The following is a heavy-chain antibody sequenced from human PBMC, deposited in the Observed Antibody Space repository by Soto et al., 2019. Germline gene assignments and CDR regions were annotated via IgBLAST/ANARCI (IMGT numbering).Heavy chain of an antibody. Sequence: GESLKISCKCSGYSFTSYWISWVRQMPGKGLEWMGRIDPSDSYTNYSPSFQGHVTISADKSISTAYLQWSSLKASDTAMYYCARFVGLWPALTHYYYCGMDVWGQGTTVTVSS. V-gene: IGHV5-10-1*01. CDR3: ARFVGLWPALTHYYYCGMDV. J-gene: IGHJ6*02. CDR1: GYSFTSYW. CDR2: IDPSDSYT. D-gene: IGHD5-18*01.